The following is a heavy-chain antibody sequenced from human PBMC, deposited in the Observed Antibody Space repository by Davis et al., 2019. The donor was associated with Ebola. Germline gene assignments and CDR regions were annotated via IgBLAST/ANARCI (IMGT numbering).Heavy chain of an antibody. J-gene: IGHJ4*02. CDR1: GFTFSSHW. Sequence: GESLKISCAASGFTFSSHWMSWVRQAPGKGLEWVANIKQDGSEKYYVDSVKGRFTISRDNAKNSLYLQMNSLRAEDTAVYYCVRDSIEGATTFDYWGQGTLVTVSS. V-gene: IGHV3-7*01. CDR2: IKQDGSEK. D-gene: IGHD1-26*01. CDR3: VRDSIEGATTFDY.